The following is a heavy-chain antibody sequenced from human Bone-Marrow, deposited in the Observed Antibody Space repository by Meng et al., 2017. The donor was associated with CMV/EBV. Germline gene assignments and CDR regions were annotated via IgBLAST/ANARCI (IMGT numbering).Heavy chain of an antibody. CDR2: ISAYNGNT. J-gene: IGHJ3*02. D-gene: IGHD1-26*01. V-gene: IGHV1-18*01. CDR3: ARGGATSLGSAFDI. CDR1: GYTFTSYG. Sequence: ASVKVSCKASGYTFTSYGISWVRQAPGQGLEWMGWISAYNGNTNYAQKFQGRVIMTRNTSISTAYMELSSLRSEDTAVYYCARGGATSLGSAFDIWGQGTMVTVSS.